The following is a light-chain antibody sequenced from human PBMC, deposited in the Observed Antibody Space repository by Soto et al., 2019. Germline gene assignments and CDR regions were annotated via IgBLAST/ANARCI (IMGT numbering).Light chain of an antibody. CDR2: GAS. Sequence: DLQMTQSPSSLSASVGDRVTLTCRASQSISTFLNWYQSKPGQAPTMLIYGASSSQRWVPSRFVGSASETEFTLTITSLQPEDFATYFCQQTYSVPRTFGQGTKVE. CDR1: QSISTF. J-gene: IGKJ2*01. CDR3: QQTYSVPRT. V-gene: IGKV1-39*01.